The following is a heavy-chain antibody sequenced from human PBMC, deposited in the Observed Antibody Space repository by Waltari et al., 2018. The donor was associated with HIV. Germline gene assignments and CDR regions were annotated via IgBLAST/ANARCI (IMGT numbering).Heavy chain of an antibody. CDR1: GFTFTTYC. D-gene: IGHD3-10*01. J-gene: IGHJ3*02. CDR2: IWFDGSKE. CDR3: ARENDPSGSYYYNAFDI. Sequence: LVAWGGGVVQPGKSLIRSCAAAGFTFTTYCFYRVRQVPGKGLEWVALIWFDGSKEFYADSVKGRFTISRDNSKNTLYLQMNSLRDEDTALYHCARENDPSGSYYYNAFDIWGQGTTVTVSS. V-gene: IGHV3-33*01.